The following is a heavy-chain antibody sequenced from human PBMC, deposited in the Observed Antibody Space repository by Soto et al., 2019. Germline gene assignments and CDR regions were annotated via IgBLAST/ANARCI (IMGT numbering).Heavy chain of an antibody. CDR2: ISYDGSNK. J-gene: IGHJ4*02. CDR3: AKDWGERHYYFDY. V-gene: IGHV3-30*18. CDR1: GFTFSSYG. D-gene: IGHD3-16*01. Sequence: PGGSLRLSCAASGFTFSSYGMHWVRQAPGKGLEWVAVISYDGSNKYYADSVKGRFTISRDNSKNTLYLQMNSLRAEDTAVYYCAKDWGERHYYFDYWGQGTLVTVSS.